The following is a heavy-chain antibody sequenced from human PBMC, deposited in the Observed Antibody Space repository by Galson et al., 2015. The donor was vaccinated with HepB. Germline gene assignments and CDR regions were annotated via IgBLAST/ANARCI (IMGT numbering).Heavy chain of an antibody. J-gene: IGHJ4*02. V-gene: IGHV3-23*01. CDR2: ISDRGGST. D-gene: IGHD3-10*01. CDR3: AKGSGSYSQFDY. Sequence: SLRLSCAASGFTFSSYAMSWVRQAPGKGLEWVSAISDRGGSTYYADSVKGRFTISRDNSKNTLYLQMNSLRAEDTAVYYCAKGSGSYSQFDYWGQGTLVTVSS. CDR1: GFTFSSYA.